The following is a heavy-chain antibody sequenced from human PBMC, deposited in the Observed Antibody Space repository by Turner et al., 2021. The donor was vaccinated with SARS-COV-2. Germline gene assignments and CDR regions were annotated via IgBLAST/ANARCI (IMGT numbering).Heavy chain of an antibody. J-gene: IGHJ4*02. CDR3: ARGDDPGKSGVV. CDR2: VHPDGTT. CDR1: GGSLSGYY. Sequence: QVQLQQWGAGPSKPSATLSLICAVNGGSLSGYYWTWIRQPPGKGVEWIGEVHPDGTTYYNPSLKSRVSMSVDTSKNQFSLKLNSVTAADTAFYYCARGDDPGKSGVVWGQGTLVTVSS. V-gene: IGHV4-34*01. D-gene: IGHD3-22*01.